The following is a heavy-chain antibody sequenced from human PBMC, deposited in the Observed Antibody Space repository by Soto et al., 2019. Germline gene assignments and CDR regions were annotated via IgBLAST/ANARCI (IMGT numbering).Heavy chain of an antibody. CDR3: ARLPTTVTTLNYYYYGMDV. Sequence: ASVKVSCKASGYTFTSYGISWVRQAPGQGLEWMGWISAYNGNTNYAQKLQGRVTMTTDTSTCTAYMELRSLRSDDTAVYYCARLPTTVTTLNYYYYGMDVWGQGTTVTVSS. CDR1: GYTFTSYG. V-gene: IGHV1-18*01. D-gene: IGHD4-17*01. J-gene: IGHJ6*02. CDR2: ISAYNGNT.